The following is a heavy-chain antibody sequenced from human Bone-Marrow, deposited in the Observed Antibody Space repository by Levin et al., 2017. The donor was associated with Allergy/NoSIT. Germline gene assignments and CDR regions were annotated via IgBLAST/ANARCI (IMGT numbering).Heavy chain of an antibody. D-gene: IGHD3-16*01. J-gene: IGHJ2*01. CDR2: IYPVDSDT. CDR1: GYSFRDHW. Sequence: LGESLKISCEASGYSFRDHWIGWVRLMPGKGLEWMGAIYPVDSDTRYSPSFQGQVTISADRSTNTAYLQWDSLRSSDPATYYCARQRGGLGPSDRYWYFDLWGRGTHVIVSS. CDR3: ARQRGGLGPSDRYWYFDL. V-gene: IGHV5-51*01.